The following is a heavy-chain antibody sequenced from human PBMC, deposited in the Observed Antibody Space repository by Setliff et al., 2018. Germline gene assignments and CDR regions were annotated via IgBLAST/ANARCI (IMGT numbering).Heavy chain of an antibody. J-gene: IGHJ4*02. Sequence: PGGSLRLSCAASGFTFNNYWMNWVRQAPGKGLEWVANIKQDGSERFYMDSMKGRFTISRDNARNTVYLQMNSLRAEDTAVYYCARGGCSATSCLDYWGQGILVTVSS. CDR2: IKQDGSER. V-gene: IGHV3-7*01. D-gene: IGHD2-2*01. CDR3: ARGGCSATSCLDY. CDR1: GFTFNNYW.